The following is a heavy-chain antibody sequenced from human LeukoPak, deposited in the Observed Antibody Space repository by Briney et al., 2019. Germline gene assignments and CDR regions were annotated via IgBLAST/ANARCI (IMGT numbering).Heavy chain of an antibody. V-gene: IGHV4-28*01. CDR2: NYYSGST. CDR1: GYSISSNNW. CDR3: ARNQAVAANRGAFDI. D-gene: IGHD6-19*01. Sequence: PSGTLSLTCAVSGYSISSNNWWAWIRQPPGKGLEWIGYNYYSGSTYYNPYNPSLTSRVTMSVDTSKNQFSLKLDSVTEIDTAMYYCARNQAVAANRGAFDIWGQGTMVTVS. J-gene: IGHJ3*02.